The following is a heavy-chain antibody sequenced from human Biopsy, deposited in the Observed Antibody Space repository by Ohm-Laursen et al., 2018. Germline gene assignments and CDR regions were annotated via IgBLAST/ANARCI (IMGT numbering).Heavy chain of an antibody. D-gene: IGHD1-26*01. CDR2: INPNSGGT. J-gene: IGHJ2*01. V-gene: IGHV1-2*02. Sequence: ASVKVSCKASGYTFTDSYMHWVRQAPGHGLEWMGWINPNSGGTNYAQKFQGRVTMTRDTSMSTAYMELNRLRSDDTAVYYCARGGLNYWYFDLWGRGTLVTVSS. CDR3: ARGGLNYWYFDL. CDR1: GYTFTDSY.